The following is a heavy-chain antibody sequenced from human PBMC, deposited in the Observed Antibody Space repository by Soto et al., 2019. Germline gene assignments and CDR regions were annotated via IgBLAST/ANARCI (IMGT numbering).Heavy chain of an antibody. CDR3: GRSHGAGSY. CDR1: GFTFIDYY. D-gene: IGHD4-17*01. Sequence: QVRLVESGGDLVKPGESLRLSCVASGFTFIDYYMNWVRQAPGKGLEWISYISSTGKNIYYSDSVKGRFIVSRDNAKNSLFLPMNSLTADDTAVYYCGRSHGAGSYWGQGTRVTVSS. CDR2: ISSTGKNI. J-gene: IGHJ4*02. V-gene: IGHV3-11*01.